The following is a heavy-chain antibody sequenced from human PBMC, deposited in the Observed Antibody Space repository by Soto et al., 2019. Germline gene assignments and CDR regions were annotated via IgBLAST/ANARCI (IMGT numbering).Heavy chain of an antibody. V-gene: IGHV4-31*01. CDR1: GGSINSGGYY. J-gene: IGHJ4*02. CDR3: ARRYRHSGYSCSWVFHY. CDR2: IFYSGST. D-gene: IGHD6-13*01. Sequence: QVQLQESGPGLVKPSQTLSLICTVSGGSINSGGYYWNWIRQHPGKGLEWIGYIFYSGSTYYNTFLKSQVTISADTSDNQFSLNLTSVTAADTAVYFCARRYRHSGYSCSWVFHYWGQGTLVNVSS.